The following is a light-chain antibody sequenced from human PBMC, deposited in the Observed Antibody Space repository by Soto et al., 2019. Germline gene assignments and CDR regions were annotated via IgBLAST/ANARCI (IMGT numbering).Light chain of an antibody. V-gene: IGLV1-40*01. CDR3: QSYDSSLSGVV. Sequence: QSVLTQPPSVSGAPGQRVTISCTWSSSNIGAGYDVHWYQQLPGTAPKLLIYGNSNRHSGVPDRFSGSKSGTSASLAITGLQAEDEDEYYCQSYDSSLSGVVFGGGTKLTVL. J-gene: IGLJ2*01. CDR1: SSNIGAGYD. CDR2: GNS.